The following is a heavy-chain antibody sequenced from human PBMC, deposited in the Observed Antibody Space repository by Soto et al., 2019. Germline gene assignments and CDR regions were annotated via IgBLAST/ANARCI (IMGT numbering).Heavy chain of an antibody. J-gene: IGHJ4*02. Sequence: ASVKVSCKASGDTFSCYTINWVRQAPGQGLEWMGWINAYNGNTNYAQKLQGRVTMTTGTSTSTAYMELRSLRSDDTAVYYCARDRVAVAGLPFDYWGQGTLVTVSS. CDR2: INAYNGNT. CDR1: GDTFSCYT. V-gene: IGHV1-18*01. CDR3: ARDRVAVAGLPFDY. D-gene: IGHD6-19*01.